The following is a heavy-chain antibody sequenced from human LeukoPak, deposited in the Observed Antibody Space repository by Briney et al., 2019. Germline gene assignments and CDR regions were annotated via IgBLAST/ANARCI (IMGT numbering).Heavy chain of an antibody. D-gene: IGHD3-10*01. CDR1: GASISSYC. V-gene: IGHV4-59*08. CDR2: IYYSGST. CDR3: ASNYYGSGSLDY. J-gene: IGHJ4*02. Sequence: SETLSLTCTVSGASISSYCWTWIRQPPGKELEWIGYIYYSGSTNYNPSLKSRVTISEDTSKNQFSLKLSSVTAADTAVYYCASNYYGSGSLDYWGQGTLVTVSS.